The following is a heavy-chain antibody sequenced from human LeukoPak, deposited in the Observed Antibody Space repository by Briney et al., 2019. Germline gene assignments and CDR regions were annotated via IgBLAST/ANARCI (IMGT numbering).Heavy chain of an antibody. Sequence: GGSLRLSCAASGFTFSSYWMSWVRQAPGKGLEWVANIKQDGSEKYYVDSVKGRSTISRDNAKNSLYLQMNSLRAEDTAVYYCARGAAAGTGPSWFDPWGQGTLVTVSS. CDR1: GFTFSSYW. CDR2: IKQDGSEK. V-gene: IGHV3-7*01. D-gene: IGHD6-13*01. J-gene: IGHJ5*02. CDR3: ARGAAAGTGPSWFDP.